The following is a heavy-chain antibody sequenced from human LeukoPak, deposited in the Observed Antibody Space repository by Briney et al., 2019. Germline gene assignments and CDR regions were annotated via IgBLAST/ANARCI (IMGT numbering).Heavy chain of an antibody. V-gene: IGHV3-73*01. Sequence: PGGSLRLSCAASGFTLSGSAIHWVRQSSGKGLEWVGQIDKKDKDYATATAYAASVKGRFTISRDDSINTAYLQMKSLKTEDTALYYRTRDSGTYYWFDPWGQGTLVTVSS. D-gene: IGHD1-26*01. J-gene: IGHJ5*02. CDR2: IDKKDKDYATAT. CDR3: TRDSGTYYWFDP. CDR1: GFTLSGSA.